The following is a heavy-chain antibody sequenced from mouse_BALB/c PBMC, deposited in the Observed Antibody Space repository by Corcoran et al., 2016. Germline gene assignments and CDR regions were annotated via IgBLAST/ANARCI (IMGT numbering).Heavy chain of an antibody. D-gene: IGHD1-1*01. V-gene: IGHV1-18*01. CDR3: ARWGITTFDY. CDR1: GYTFTDYN. Sequence: EVLLQQSGPELVKPGASVKITCKASGYTFTDYNMDWVKQSHGKSLEWIGDINPRSRGTIYNQTFKGRATLTVEKSSSTAYMELRSLTSEDTAVDYCARWGITTFDYGGQGTTVTVSS. J-gene: IGHJ2*01. CDR2: INPRSRGT.